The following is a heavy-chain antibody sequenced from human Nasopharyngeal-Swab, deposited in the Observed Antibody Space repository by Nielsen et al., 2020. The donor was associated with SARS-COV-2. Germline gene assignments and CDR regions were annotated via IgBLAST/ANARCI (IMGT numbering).Heavy chain of an antibody. CDR3: ARSIAAAGTATHGMDV. D-gene: IGHD6-13*01. Sequence: GGSLRLSCAASGFTLSSYSMNWVRQAPGKGLEWVSSISSSSSYIFYADSVKGRFTISRDNAKNSLYLQMNSLRAEDTAVYYCARSIAAAGTATHGMDVWGQGTTVTVSS. J-gene: IGHJ6*02. CDR1: GFTLSSYS. V-gene: IGHV3-21*04. CDR2: ISSSSSYI.